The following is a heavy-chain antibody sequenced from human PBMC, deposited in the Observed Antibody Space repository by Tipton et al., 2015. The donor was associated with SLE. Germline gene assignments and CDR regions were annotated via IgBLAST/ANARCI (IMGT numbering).Heavy chain of an antibody. CDR1: GFTVSSNY. D-gene: IGHD6-19*01. Sequence: SLRLSCAASGFTVSSNYMSWVRQAPGKGLEWVSVIYSGGSTYYADSVKGRFTISRDDSKNTLYLQMNSLRAEDTAVYYCARDRVSGWFHLDDWRQGTLFTVAS. J-gene: IGHJ4*02. CDR3: ARDRVSGWFHLDD. V-gene: IGHV3-66*01. CDR2: IYSGGST.